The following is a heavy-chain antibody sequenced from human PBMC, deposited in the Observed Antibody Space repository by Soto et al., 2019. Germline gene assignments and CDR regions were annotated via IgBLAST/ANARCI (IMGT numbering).Heavy chain of an antibody. CDR2: IYPGDSDT. CDR1: GYSFTNYW. J-gene: IGHJ6*02. V-gene: IGHV5-51*07. D-gene: IGHD6-6*01. CDR3: ALSKQPRPGYYFYGMDV. Sequence: PGESLKISCKGSGYSFTNYWIGWVHQMPGKGLEWMGIIYPGDSDTRYSPSFQGQVTISADKSITTAYLQWSSLKASDTAIYYCALSKQPRPGYYFYGMDVWGQGTTVTVSS.